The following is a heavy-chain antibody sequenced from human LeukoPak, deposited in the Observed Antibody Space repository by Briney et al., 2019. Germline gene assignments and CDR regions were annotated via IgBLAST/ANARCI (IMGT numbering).Heavy chain of an antibody. Sequence: GGSLRLSCAASEFTFSGYWMSWVRQTPGRGLEWVANIKQDGSEKFYVDSVKGRFTISRDNAKNSLYLQMNSLRAEDTAVYYCARERGDGYNYFDAFDIWGQGTMATVSS. D-gene: IGHD5-24*01. J-gene: IGHJ3*02. V-gene: IGHV3-7*05. CDR2: IKQDGSEK. CDR3: ARERGDGYNYFDAFDI. CDR1: EFTFSGYW.